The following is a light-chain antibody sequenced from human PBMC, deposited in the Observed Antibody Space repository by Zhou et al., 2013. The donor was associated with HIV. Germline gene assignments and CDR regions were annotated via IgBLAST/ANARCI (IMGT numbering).Light chain of an antibody. CDR2: DAS. CDR3: QQLHAFPRT. J-gene: IGKJ1*01. V-gene: IGKV1-13*02. CDR1: QGINNA. Sequence: AIQLTQSPSSLSASVGDRITITCRASQGINNALAWYQQKPGKPPKLLIYDASSLESGVPSRFSGSGSGTDFTLTISSLQPEDFATYYCQQLHAFPRTFGQGTKVEIK.